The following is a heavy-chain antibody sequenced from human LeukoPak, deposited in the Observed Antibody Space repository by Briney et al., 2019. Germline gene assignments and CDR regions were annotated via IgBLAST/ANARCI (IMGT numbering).Heavy chain of an antibody. D-gene: IGHD3-22*01. CDR3: ARAPPGDSSGL. J-gene: IGHJ4*02. Sequence: SETLSLTCTVSGYSISSGYYWGWIRQPPGKGLEWIGSIYHSGSTYYNPSLKSRVTISVDTSKNQFSLKLSSVTAVDTAVYYCARAPPGDSSGLWGQGTLVTVSS. V-gene: IGHV4-38-2*02. CDR1: GYSISSGYY. CDR2: IYHSGST.